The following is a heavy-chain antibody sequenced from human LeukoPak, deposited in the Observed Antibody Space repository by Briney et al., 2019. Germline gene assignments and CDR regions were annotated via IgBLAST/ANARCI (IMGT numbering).Heavy chain of an antibody. V-gene: IGHV4-34*01. D-gene: IGHD3-3*01. CDR2: INHSGST. CDR3: ATLRRVVPPHHYYYYYMDV. J-gene: IGHJ6*03. Sequence: PSETLSLTCAVYGGSFSGYYWSWIRQPPGKGLEWIGEINHSGSTNYNPSLKSRVTISVDTSRNQFSLKLSSVTAADTAVYYCATLRRVVPPHHYYYYYMDVWGKGTTVTVSS. CDR1: GGSFSGYY.